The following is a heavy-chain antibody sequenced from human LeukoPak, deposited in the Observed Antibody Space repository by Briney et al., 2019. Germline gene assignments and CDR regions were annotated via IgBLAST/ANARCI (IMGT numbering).Heavy chain of an antibody. CDR2: ISASGGST. V-gene: IGHV3-23*01. CDR3: ARDKEEGATKLDY. D-gene: IGHD1-26*01. CDR1: XFTXSSYA. Sequence: GSXXLXCXAXXFTXSSYAMSWVRQVPGKGLEWVSGISASGGSTSYADSVRGRFTISRDNSKNTLYVQMNSLRDEDTAVYYCARDKEEGATKLDYWGQGTLVTVSS. J-gene: IGHJ4*02.